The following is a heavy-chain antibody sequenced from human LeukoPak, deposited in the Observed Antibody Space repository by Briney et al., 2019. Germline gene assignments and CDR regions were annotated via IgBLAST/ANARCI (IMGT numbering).Heavy chain of an antibody. Sequence: SETLSLTCTVSGGSISSGGYYWSWIRQPPGKGLEWIGYIYHSGSTYYNPSLKSRVTISVDRSKNQFSLKLSSVTAADTAVYYCARDGGLDSSPPDGAFDIWGQGTMVTVSS. D-gene: IGHD6-13*01. J-gene: IGHJ3*02. CDR3: ARDGGLDSSPPDGAFDI. V-gene: IGHV4-30-2*01. CDR1: GGSISSGGYY. CDR2: IYHSGST.